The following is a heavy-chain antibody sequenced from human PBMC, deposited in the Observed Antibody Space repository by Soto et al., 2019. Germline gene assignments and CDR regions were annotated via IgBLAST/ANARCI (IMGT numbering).Heavy chain of an antibody. J-gene: IGHJ6*02. CDR3: ARARGYDFWSGYYTGIHYYYGMDV. V-gene: IGHV3-48*02. Sequence: GGSLRLSCAASGFTFSSYSMNWVRQAPGKGLEWVSYISSSSSTIYYADSVKGRFTISRDNAKNSLYLQMNSLRDEDTAVYYCARARGYDFWSGYYTGIHYYYGMDVWGQGTTVTVSS. CDR2: ISSSSSTI. CDR1: GFTFSSYS. D-gene: IGHD3-3*01.